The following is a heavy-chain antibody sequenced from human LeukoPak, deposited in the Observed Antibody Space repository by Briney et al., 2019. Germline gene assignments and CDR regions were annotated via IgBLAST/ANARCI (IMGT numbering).Heavy chain of an antibody. CDR2: INTRGSTI. D-gene: IGHD6-13*01. J-gene: IGHJ6*03. V-gene: IGHV3-48*04. Sequence: GGSLRLSCAASGFSFSDYGMHWVRQAPGKGLEWVSYINTRGSTIHYADSVEGRFTISRDNAKNSLYLQMDSLRAEDTAVYYCAKDATAVVGTVYMDVWGKGTTVIISS. CDR1: GFSFSDYG. CDR3: AKDATAVVGTVYMDV.